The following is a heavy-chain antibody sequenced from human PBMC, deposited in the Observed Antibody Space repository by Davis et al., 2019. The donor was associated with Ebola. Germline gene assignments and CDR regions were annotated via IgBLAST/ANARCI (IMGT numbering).Heavy chain of an antibody. V-gene: IGHV4-34*01. D-gene: IGHD6-19*01. CDR3: ARGRWLAKQFDY. Sequence: MPGGSLRLSCAVYGGSFSDHFWSWIRQPPGKGLEWIGEINHSGSTNYNPSLKSRVTISVDTSKNQFSLKLSSVTAADTAVYYCARGRWLAKQFDYWGQGTLVTVSS. J-gene: IGHJ4*02. CDR1: GGSFSDHF. CDR2: INHSGST.